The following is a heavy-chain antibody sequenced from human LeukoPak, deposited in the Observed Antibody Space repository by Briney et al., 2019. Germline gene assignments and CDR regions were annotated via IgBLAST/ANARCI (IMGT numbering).Heavy chain of an antibody. CDR3: ARTSGYPYNFDN. J-gene: IGHJ4*02. CDR2: IYSGGAT. Sequence: PGGSLRLSCAASGFTVSRNYMTWVRQAPGKGLEWVSVIYSGGATYYADSVKGRFTISTDNSKNTLYLQMNSLRYEDATVYYCARTSGYPYNFDNWGQGTLVTVSS. V-gene: IGHV3-53*01. CDR1: GFTVSRNY. D-gene: IGHD3-22*01.